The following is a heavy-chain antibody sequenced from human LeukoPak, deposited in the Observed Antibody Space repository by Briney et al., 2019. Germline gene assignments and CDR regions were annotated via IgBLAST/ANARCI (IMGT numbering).Heavy chain of an antibody. CDR1: GYTFTTYA. J-gene: IGHJ4*02. CDR3: GRAMDTAGCFNY. Sequence: GASVKVCCKASGYTFTTYAIIWVRQAPGQGLEWLGWIDTNTGSPKYAQGLTGRFVFTMDSSVSTSFLQINRLRAEDTVLYYCGRAMDTAGCFNYWGQGTLVTVSS. V-gene: IGHV7-4-1*02. D-gene: IGHD5-18*01. CDR2: IDTNTGSP.